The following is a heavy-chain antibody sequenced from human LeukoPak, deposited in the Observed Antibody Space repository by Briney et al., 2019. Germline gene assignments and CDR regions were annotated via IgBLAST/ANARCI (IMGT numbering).Heavy chain of an antibody. CDR2: IYYTGNT. CDR3: ARTRRDYYGSGSYWDY. V-gene: IGHV4-39*01. CDR1: GDSIIGYY. D-gene: IGHD3-10*01. J-gene: IGHJ4*02. Sequence: PSETLSLTCSVSGDSIIGYYWGWIRQPPGKGLEWIGNIYYTGNTYYNSSLKSRVTISVDTSKNQFSLKLSSVTAADTAVYYCARTRRDYYGSGSYWDYWGQGTLVTVSS.